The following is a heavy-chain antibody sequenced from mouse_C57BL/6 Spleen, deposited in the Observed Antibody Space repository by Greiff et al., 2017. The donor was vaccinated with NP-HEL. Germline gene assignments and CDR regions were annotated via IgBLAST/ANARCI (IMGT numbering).Heavy chain of an antibody. CDR1: GFSLTSYG. D-gene: IGHD2-3*01. V-gene: IGHV2-6-1*01. CDR2: IWSDGST. J-gene: IGHJ4*01. CDR3: ARHKGDGYPYAMDY. Sequence: QVQLQQSGPGLVAPSQSLSITCTVSGFSLTSYGVHWVRQPPGKGLEWLVVIWSDGSTTYNSALKSRLSISKDNSKSQVFLKMNSLQTDDTAMYYCARHKGDGYPYAMDYWGQGTSVTVSS.